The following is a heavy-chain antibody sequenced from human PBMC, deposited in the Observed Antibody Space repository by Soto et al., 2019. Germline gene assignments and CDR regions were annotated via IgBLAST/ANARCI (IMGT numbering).Heavy chain of an antibody. CDR1: GYTFTSYD. J-gene: IGHJ6*04. V-gene: IGHV1-8*01. CDR2: MNPNSGNT. D-gene: IGHD1-1*01. CDR3: ARGEGTTGIGDV. Sequence: ASVKVSCKASGYTFTSYDINWVRQATGQGLEWMGWMNPNSGNTGYAQKFQGRVTMTRNTSISTAYMELSSLRPEDTAVYYCARGEGTTGIGDVWGKGTTVTVSS.